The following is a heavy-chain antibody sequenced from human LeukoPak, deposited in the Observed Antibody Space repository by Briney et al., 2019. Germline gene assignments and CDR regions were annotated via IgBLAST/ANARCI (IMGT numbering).Heavy chain of an antibody. CDR1: GYTFTSYG. CDR3: ATAYCSGGSCYSEDAFDI. D-gene: IGHD2-15*01. J-gene: IGHJ3*02. Sequence: ASVKVSCKASGYTFTSYGISWVRQAPGQGLEWMGIINPSGGSTSYAQKFQGRVTMTRDTSTSTVYMELSSLRSEDTAVYYCATAYCSGGSCYSEDAFDIWGQGTMVTVSS. CDR2: INPSGGST. V-gene: IGHV1-46*01.